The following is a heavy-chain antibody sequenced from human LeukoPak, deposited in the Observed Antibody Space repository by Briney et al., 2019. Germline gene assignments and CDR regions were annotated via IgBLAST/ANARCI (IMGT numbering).Heavy chain of an antibody. D-gene: IGHD2-8*01. CDR3: AHGTVYQLDY. V-gene: IGHV3-23*01. Sequence: GGSLRPSCAASGFTFSSYSMNWVRQAPGKGLEWVSGILGGAGSTYYADSVKGRFIISRDNSKNTLYLQMNSLRAEDTAVYYCAHGTVYQLDYWGQGTLVTVSS. J-gene: IGHJ4*02. CDR1: GFTFSSYS. CDR2: ILGGAGST.